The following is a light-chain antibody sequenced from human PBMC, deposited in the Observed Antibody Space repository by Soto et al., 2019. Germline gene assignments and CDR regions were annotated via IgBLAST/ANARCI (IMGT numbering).Light chain of an antibody. J-gene: IGLJ2*01. CDR3: AAYTGNWNGPV. CDR1: SSTFANNY. Sequence: QSVLTQPPSVSGTPGQRVSISCSGDSSTFANNYVHWYQQVPGAAPKLLIYRSDQRPSGVPERFSGSKSGTSASLTIRGLRPEDEAQYYCAAYTGNWNGPVFGGGTKLTVL. CDR2: RSD. V-gene: IGLV1-47*01.